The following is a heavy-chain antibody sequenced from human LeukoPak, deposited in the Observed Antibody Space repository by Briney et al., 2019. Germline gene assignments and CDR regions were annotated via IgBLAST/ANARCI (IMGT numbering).Heavy chain of an antibody. Sequence: KPSETLSLTCAVYGGSFSGYYWSWIRQPPGKGLECIGYIYYTGSTNYNPSLKSRVTISVDTSKNQFSLKLSSVTAADTAVYYCAVSAAALFDPWGQGTLVTVSS. V-gene: IGHV4-59*12. CDR3: AVSAAALFDP. J-gene: IGHJ5*02. CDR1: GGSFSGYY. D-gene: IGHD6-6*01. CDR2: IYYTGST.